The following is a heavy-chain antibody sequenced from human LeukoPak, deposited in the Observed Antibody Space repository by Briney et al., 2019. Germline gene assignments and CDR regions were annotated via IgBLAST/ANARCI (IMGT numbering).Heavy chain of an antibody. D-gene: IGHD1-1*01. CDR2: IIPIFGTA. CDR3: ARAPWNVDLKYYYYYYMDV. Sequence: GASVKVSCKASGGTFSSYAISWVRQAPGQGLEWMGGIIPIFGTANYAQKFQGRVTITADESTSTAYMELSSLRSDDTAVYYCARAPWNVDLKYYYYYYMDVWGKGTTVTVSS. J-gene: IGHJ6*03. V-gene: IGHV1-69*13. CDR1: GGTFSSYA.